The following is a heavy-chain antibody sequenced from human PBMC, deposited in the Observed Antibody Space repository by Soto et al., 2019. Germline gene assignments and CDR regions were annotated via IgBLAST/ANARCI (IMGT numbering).Heavy chain of an antibody. CDR2: IIPIRGIA. CDR3: ARDQRLAVAGTGAFDI. V-gene: IGHV1-69*08. J-gene: IGHJ3*02. Sequence: QVQLVQSGAEVKKPGSSVKVSCKASGGTFSSYTISWVRQSPGQGLEWIGRIIPIRGIANYAQKFQVRVTISADKSTSTAYMELSSLRSEDAAVYYCARDQRLAVAGTGAFDIWGQGTMVTVSA. D-gene: IGHD6-19*01. CDR1: GGTFSSYT.